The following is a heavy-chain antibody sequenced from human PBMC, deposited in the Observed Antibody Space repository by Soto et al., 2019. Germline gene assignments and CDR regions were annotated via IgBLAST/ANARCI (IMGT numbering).Heavy chain of an antibody. Sequence: PGGSLRLSCAASGFTFSSYWMHWVRQAPGKGLVWVSRINSGGSSTSYAASVKGRFTISRDNAKNTLYLQMNSLRAEDTAVYYCARGSSWYYYYYYGMDVWGQGTTVTVSS. CDR3: ARGSSWYYYYYYGMDV. D-gene: IGHD6-13*01. CDR1: GFTFSSYW. CDR2: INSGGSST. J-gene: IGHJ6*02. V-gene: IGHV3-74*01.